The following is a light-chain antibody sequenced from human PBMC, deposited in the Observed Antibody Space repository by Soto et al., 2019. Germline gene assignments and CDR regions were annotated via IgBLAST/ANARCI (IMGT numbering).Light chain of an antibody. J-gene: IGKJ3*01. CDR3: QQYESLFT. Sequence: DIKMTQSPSSLSASVGDRVTITCQASQDIRKYLNWYQQKPGKAPKLLIYDASTLETGVPPRFSGSGSGTDFSLTINRLQPEDFATYYCQQYESLFTFGRGTKVDMK. CDR2: DAS. V-gene: IGKV1-33*01. CDR1: QDIRKY.